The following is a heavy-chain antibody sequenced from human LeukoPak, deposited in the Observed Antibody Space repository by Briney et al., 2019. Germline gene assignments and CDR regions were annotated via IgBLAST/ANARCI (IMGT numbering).Heavy chain of an antibody. J-gene: IGHJ3*02. Sequence: ASVKVSCKTSGYSFTSYLIHWVRQAPGQGLEWMGIINPNGGSTTYAQKFQGRLSMSRDTSTSTVYMELSSLRSEDTAVYYCAREGGGDRGRAFDIWGQETMVTVS. CDR2: INPNGGST. D-gene: IGHD2-21*02. CDR1: GYSFTSYL. CDR3: AREGGGDRGRAFDI. V-gene: IGHV1-46*01.